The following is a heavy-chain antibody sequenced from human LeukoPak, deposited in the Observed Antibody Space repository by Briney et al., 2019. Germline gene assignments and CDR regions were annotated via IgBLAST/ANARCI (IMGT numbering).Heavy chain of an antibody. J-gene: IGHJ5*02. CDR2: ISSSGSTI. CDR3: ARDLDPFDP. CDR1: GFTFSNYN. Sequence: GGSLRLSGPAPGFTFSNYNISWIPQAQGKGLEWVSYISSSGSTIYYADSVEGRFTISRDNAKNSLYLQMNSLRAEDTAVYYCARDLDPFDPWGQGTLVTVSS. V-gene: IGHV3-11*01.